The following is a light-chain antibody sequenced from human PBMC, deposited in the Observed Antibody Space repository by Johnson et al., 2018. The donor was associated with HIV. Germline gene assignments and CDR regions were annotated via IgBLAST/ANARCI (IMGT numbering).Light chain of an antibody. Sequence: QSVLTQPPSVSAAPGQKVTISCSASNSNIVNIYISWYQQLPGTAPKLLIYDNNKRPSGIPDRFSGSKSGTSATLGITGLQTGDEADYYCGTWDSSLRGGVFGTGTKVTVL. CDR3: GTWDSSLRGGV. CDR2: DNN. J-gene: IGLJ1*01. CDR1: NSNIVNIY. V-gene: IGLV1-51*01.